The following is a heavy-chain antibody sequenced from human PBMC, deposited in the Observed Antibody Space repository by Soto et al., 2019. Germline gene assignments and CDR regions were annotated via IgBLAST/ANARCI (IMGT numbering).Heavy chain of an antibody. V-gene: IGHV3-7*01. CDR3: ARERITIFGVVIPLDY. CDR1: GFTFSSYW. Sequence: GAVRLSCAASGFTFSSYWMSWVRQAPGKGLEWVANIKQDGSEKYYVDSVKGRFTISRDNAKNSLYLQMNSLRAEDTAVYYCARERITIFGVVIPLDYWGQGTLVTVSS. D-gene: IGHD3-3*01. CDR2: IKQDGSEK. J-gene: IGHJ4*02.